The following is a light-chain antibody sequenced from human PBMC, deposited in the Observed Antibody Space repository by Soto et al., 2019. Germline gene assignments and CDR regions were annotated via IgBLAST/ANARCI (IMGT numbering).Light chain of an antibody. CDR2: GNG. J-gene: IGLJ1*01. CDR1: SPNIGAGND. CDR3: QSYDSSLSGSEV. Sequence: QSVLTQPPSLSGAPGQRVTISCTGSSPNIGAGNDVHWYQHLPGTAPKLLIYGNGNRPSGVPDRFSGSKSGTSASLAITGLQAEDEADYYCQSYDSSLSGSEVFGTGTKLTVL. V-gene: IGLV1-40*01.